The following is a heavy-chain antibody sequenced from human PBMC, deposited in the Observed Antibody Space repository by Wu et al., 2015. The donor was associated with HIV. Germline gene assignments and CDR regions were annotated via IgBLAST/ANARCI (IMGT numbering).Heavy chain of an antibody. V-gene: IGHV1-2*02. D-gene: IGHD2/OR15-2a*01. J-gene: IGHJ6*03. Sequence: QVQLVQSGAEVKKPGVSAKVSCKASGYTFTGYYIYWVRQVPGQGLEWMGWINPKSGGTNYAPKFQGRVNMTTDTSISTAYLELNRLKSDDTAVYYCARYCISTTCSPYFYMDVWGKGTTVTVSS. CDR1: GYTFTGYY. CDR2: INPKSGGT. CDR3: ARYCISTTCSPYFYMDV.